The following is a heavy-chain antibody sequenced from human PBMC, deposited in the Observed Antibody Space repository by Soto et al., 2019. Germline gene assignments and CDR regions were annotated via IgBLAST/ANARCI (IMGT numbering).Heavy chain of an antibody. J-gene: IGHJ3*02. CDR1: GYSISSGLY. V-gene: IGHV4-38-2*01. CDR3: ASELDRDAFDI. CDR2: IYHNGFT. Sequence: PSETLSLTCAVSGYSISSGLYWGWIRQPPGKGLEWIANIYHNGFTYYNPSLKSRVTLSVDMSKNHFSLKLRSVAAADTAVYYCASELDRDAFDIWGQGTMVTVSS. D-gene: IGHD1-7*01.